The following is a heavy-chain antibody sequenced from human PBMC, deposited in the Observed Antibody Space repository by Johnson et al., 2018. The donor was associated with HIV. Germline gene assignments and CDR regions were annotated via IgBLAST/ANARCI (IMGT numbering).Heavy chain of an antibody. CDR1: GFTVSSNY. V-gene: IGHV3-66*01. CDR3: ARESANSGRYSGAFDI. Sequence: VQLVESGGGLVKPGGSLRLSCAASGFTVSSNYMSWVRQAPGKGLEWVSVIYSGGSTYYADSVKGRFTISRDNSKNTLYLQMNSLRAEDTAVYYCARESANSGRYSGAFDIWGQGTMVTVSS. CDR2: IYSGGST. D-gene: IGHD1-26*01. J-gene: IGHJ3*02.